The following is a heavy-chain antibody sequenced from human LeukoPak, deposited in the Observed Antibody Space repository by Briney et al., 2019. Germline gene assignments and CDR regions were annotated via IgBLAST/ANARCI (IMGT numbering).Heavy chain of an antibody. Sequence: PSQTLSLTCTVSGGSISSGGYYWSWIRQHPGKGLEWIGYIYYSGSTNYNPSLKSRVTISVDTSKNQFSLKLSSVTAADTAVYYCARDIVRGYSSSGMDYYYYYMDVWGKGTTVTVSS. CDR2: IYYSGST. J-gene: IGHJ6*03. D-gene: IGHD6-13*01. CDR3: ARDIVRGYSSSGMDYYYYYMDV. CDR1: GGSISSGGYY. V-gene: IGHV4-61*08.